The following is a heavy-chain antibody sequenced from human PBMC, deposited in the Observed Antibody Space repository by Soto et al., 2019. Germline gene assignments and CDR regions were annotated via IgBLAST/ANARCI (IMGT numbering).Heavy chain of an antibody. Sequence: QVQLVQSGAEVKKPGSSVKVSCKASGGTFSSYAISWVRQAPGQGLEWMGGIIPIFGTANYAQKFQGRVTITADESTSTAYMELSSLRSEDTAVYYCAREGGGRFLEWLPGAFDIWGQGTMVTVSS. CDR1: GGTFSSYA. V-gene: IGHV1-69*01. J-gene: IGHJ3*02. CDR3: AREGGGRFLEWLPGAFDI. D-gene: IGHD3-3*01. CDR2: IIPIFGTA.